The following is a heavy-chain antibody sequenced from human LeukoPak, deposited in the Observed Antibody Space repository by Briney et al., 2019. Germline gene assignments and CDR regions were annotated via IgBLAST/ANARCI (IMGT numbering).Heavy chain of an antibody. CDR2: ISDSGGNT. CDR3: AKGSLHPGIFDY. J-gene: IGHJ4*02. CDR1: GFTFSSCA. V-gene: IGHV3-23*01. Sequence: PGGSLRLSCAASGFTFSSCAMTWVRQAPGKGLEWVSTISDSGGNTYYADSVKGRVTISRDNSKNTLYLQMNSLRAEDTAVYYCAKGSLHPGIFDYWGQGTLVIVSS.